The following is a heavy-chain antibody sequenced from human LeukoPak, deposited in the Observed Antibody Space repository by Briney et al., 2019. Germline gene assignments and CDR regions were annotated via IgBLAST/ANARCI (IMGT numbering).Heavy chain of an antibody. D-gene: IGHD3-22*01. Sequence: SETLSLTCTVSGGSISSYYWSWIRQPPGKGLEWIGYIYYSGSTNYNPSLKSRVTISVDTSKNQFSLKLSSVTAADTAVYYCARLYSNYYYDSSGYRPYYYYYYMDVWGKGTTVTISS. J-gene: IGHJ6*03. V-gene: IGHV4-59*01. CDR1: GGSISSYY. CDR2: IYYSGST. CDR3: ARLYSNYYYDSSGYRPYYYYYYMDV.